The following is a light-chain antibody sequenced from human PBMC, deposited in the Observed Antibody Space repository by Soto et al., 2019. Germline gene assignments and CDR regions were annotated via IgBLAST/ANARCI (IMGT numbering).Light chain of an antibody. V-gene: IGKV2-28*01. J-gene: IGKJ4*01. CDR2: LGS. CDR1: QSLLHSNGCNY. Sequence: DIVMTQSPLSLPVTPGEPASISCRSSQSLLHSNGCNYLDWYLQKPGQSPQLLIYLGSNRASGVADRFSGSESGTDFTLKISRVEAEDVGVYYCMQALQTPLTFGGGTKVDI. CDR3: MQALQTPLT.